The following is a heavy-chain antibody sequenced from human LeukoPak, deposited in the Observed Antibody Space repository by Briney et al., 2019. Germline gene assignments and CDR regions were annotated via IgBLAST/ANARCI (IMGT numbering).Heavy chain of an antibody. CDR1: GFTFSSYA. V-gene: IGHV3-23*01. CDR2: IGGSGGTT. Sequence: GGSLRLSCAASGFTFSSYAMSWVRQAPGKGLEWVPAIGGSGGTTYYADSVKGRFTISRDNSKNTLYLQMNSLRAEDTAAYYCAKRNYDFWNTYYSGYYFDYWGQGTLVTVSS. J-gene: IGHJ4*02. CDR3: AKRNYDFWNTYYSGYYFDY. D-gene: IGHD3-3*01.